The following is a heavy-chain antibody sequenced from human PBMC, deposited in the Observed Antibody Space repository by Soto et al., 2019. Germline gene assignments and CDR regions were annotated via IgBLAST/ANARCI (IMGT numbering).Heavy chain of an antibody. J-gene: IGHJ6*02. CDR2: IYYDGNT. Sequence: SETLSLTCTVSGDSITSSSHYWGWIRQPPGKGLECIANIYYDGNTYYNPSLKSRVAISLDTSKNQFSLKLSSVTAADTAVYYCASSNIAAAGFYYYGMDVWGRGTTVTVSS. CDR3: ASSNIAAAGFYYYGMDV. V-gene: IGHV4-39*07. CDR1: GDSITSSSHY. D-gene: IGHD6-13*01.